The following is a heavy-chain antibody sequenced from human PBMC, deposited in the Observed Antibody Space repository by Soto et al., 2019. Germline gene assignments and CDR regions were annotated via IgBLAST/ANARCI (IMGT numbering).Heavy chain of an antibody. D-gene: IGHD2-2*01. Sequence: PGGSLRLSCAASGFTFSNAWMSWVRQAPGKGLEWVGRIKSKTDGGTTDYAAPVKGRFTISRDDSKNTLYLQMNSLKTEDTAVYYCTTGCSSTSCILDYWGQGTLVTVSS. CDR3: TTGCSSTSCILDY. CDR2: IKSKTDGGTT. J-gene: IGHJ4*02. V-gene: IGHV3-15*01. CDR1: GFTFSNAW.